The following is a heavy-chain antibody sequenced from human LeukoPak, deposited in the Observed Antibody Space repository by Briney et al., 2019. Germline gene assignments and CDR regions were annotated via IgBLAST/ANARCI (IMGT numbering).Heavy chain of an antibody. CDR1: GYTFTSYY. CDR2: INPSGGST. Sequence: XSVKVSCKASGYTFTSYYMHWVRQAPGQGLEWMGIINPSGGSTSYAQKFQGRVTMTRDTSTSTVYMELSSLRSEDTAVYYCARDPREIVVVPAANGYLYYYYGMDVWGQGTTVTVSS. J-gene: IGHJ6*02. D-gene: IGHD2-2*01. V-gene: IGHV1-46*01. CDR3: ARDPREIVVVPAANGYLYYYYGMDV.